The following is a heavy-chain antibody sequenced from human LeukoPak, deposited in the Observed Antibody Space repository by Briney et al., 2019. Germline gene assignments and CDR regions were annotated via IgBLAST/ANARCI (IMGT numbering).Heavy chain of an antibody. J-gene: IGHJ3*02. CDR3: ARDRGWAFDI. V-gene: IGHV3-30*03. CDR1: GFTFSSYG. CDR2: ISYDGSNK. Sequence: PGGSLRLSCAAPGFTFSSYGMHWVRQAPGKGLEWVAVISYDGSNKHYADSVKGRLTISRDNSKNTMYLQMNSLRIEDTAVYYCARDRGWAFDIWGQGTMVTVSS.